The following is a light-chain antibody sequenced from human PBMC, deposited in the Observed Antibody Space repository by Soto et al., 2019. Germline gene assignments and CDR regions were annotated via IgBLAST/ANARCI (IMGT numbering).Light chain of an antibody. CDR3: SSYTRSSTLYV. CDR2: EVS. Sequence: QSALTQPASVSGSPGQSITISCTGTISDVGGYNYVSWYQQHPGKAPKLMIYEVSNRPSGVSNRFSGSKSGNTDSLTISGLQAEDEADYYCSSYTRSSTLYVFGTGT. V-gene: IGLV2-14*01. J-gene: IGLJ1*01. CDR1: ISDVGGYNY.